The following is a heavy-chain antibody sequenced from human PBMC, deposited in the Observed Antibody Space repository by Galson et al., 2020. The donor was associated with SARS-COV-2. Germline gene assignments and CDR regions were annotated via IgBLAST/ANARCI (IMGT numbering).Heavy chain of an antibody. D-gene: IGHD6-13*01. Sequence: GESLKISCAASGFTFSSYWMSWVRQAPGKGLEWVANIKQDGSEKYYVDSVKGRFTISRDNAKNSLYLQMNSLRAEDTAVYYCARDLRAAAGSLEYYYYGMDVWGQGTTVTVSS. CDR3: ARDLRAAAGSLEYYYYGMDV. J-gene: IGHJ6*02. CDR2: IKQDGSEK. CDR1: GFTFSSYW. V-gene: IGHV3-7*01.